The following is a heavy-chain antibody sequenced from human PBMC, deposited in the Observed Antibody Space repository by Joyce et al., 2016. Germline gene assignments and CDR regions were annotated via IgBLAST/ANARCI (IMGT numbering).Heavy chain of an antibody. CDR2: ISAYNGDT. Sequence: QVQLVQSGAEVKKPGASVKVSCKASGYSFTTYSISWVPQAPGQGLEWMGWISAYNGDTNYAQKLQGRVTMTTDTSTTTAYMELRSLRSDDTAIYYCARDLAARATIGAIDYWGQGTLVTVSS. D-gene: IGHD1-26*01. V-gene: IGHV1-18*04. CDR1: GYSFTTYS. CDR3: ARDLAARATIGAIDY. J-gene: IGHJ4*02.